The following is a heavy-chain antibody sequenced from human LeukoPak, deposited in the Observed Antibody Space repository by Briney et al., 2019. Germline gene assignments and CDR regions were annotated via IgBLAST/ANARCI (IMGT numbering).Heavy chain of an antibody. V-gene: IGHV1-46*01. CDR2: INPSGGST. J-gene: IGHJ4*02. CDR1: RYTFTSYY. Sequence: ASVKVSCKASRYTFTSYYMHWLRQAPGQGLEWMGIINPSGGSTSYAQKFQGRVTMTRDTSTSTVYMELSSLRSEDTAVYYCARDRLTIYSSSWNFDYWGQGTLVTVSS. CDR3: ARDRLTIYSSSWNFDY. D-gene: IGHD6-13*01.